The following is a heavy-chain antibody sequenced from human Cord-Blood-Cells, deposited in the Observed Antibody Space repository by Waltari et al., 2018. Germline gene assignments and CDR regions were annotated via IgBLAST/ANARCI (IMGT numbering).Heavy chain of an antibody. V-gene: IGHV1-2*02. J-gene: IGHJ2*01. D-gene: IGHD3-3*01. CDR3: AREQYDFWSGYQSWYFDL. CDR1: GYTFTGYY. CDR2: TNPNSGGT. Sequence: QVQLVQSGAEVKKPGASVKVSCKASGYTFTGYYMHWVRQAPGQGLEWMGWTNPNSGGTNYAQKFQGRVTMTRDTSISTAYMELIRLRSDDTAVYYCAREQYDFWSGYQSWYFDLWGRGTLVTVSS.